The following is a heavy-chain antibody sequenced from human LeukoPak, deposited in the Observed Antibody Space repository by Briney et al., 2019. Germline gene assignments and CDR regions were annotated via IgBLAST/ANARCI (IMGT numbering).Heavy chain of an antibody. CDR3: ASHDFLDY. CDR1: GFIFSDYY. D-gene: IGHD2-21*02. Sequence: KPGGSLRLSCAASGFIFSDYYMGWVRQAPGKGLEWVSYISNKGSSSTTYYADSVKGRFTISRNNAKNSLYLQMNSLRAEDTGLYYCASHDFLDYWGQGTLVSVSS. CDR2: ISNKGSSSTT. V-gene: IGHV3-11*04. J-gene: IGHJ4*02.